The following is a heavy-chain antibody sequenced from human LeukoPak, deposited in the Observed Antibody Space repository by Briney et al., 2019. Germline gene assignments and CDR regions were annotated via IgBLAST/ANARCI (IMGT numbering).Heavy chain of an antibody. Sequence: HGASVKVSCKASGYTFTAYYMYWVRQAPGQGLEWMGWIYPYSGDTKFAQKFQGRVTMTRDTSISTAYMELSRLTSDDTAVYYCARAPGDSITMVRGVIISPIDYWGQGTLVTVSS. CDR2: IYPYSGDT. J-gene: IGHJ4*02. V-gene: IGHV1-2*02. CDR1: GYTFTAYY. CDR3: ARAPGDSITMVRGVIISPIDY. D-gene: IGHD3-10*01.